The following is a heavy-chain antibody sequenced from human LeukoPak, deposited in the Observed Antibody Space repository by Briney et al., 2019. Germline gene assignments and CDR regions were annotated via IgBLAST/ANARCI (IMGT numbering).Heavy chain of an antibody. CDR3: ARSEVGATDGPDY. V-gene: IGHV3-30-3*01. CDR1: GFTFSSYA. Sequence: PGGSLRLSCAASGFTFSSYAMHWVRQAPGKGLEWMAVISYDGSDKYYADSVKGRFTISRDNSKNTLYLQMNSLRAEDTAVYYCARSEVGATDGPDYWGQGTLVTVSS. J-gene: IGHJ4*02. CDR2: ISYDGSDK. D-gene: IGHD1-26*01.